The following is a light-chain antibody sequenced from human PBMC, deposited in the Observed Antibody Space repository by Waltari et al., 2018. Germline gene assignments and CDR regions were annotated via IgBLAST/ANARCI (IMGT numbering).Light chain of an antibody. CDR2: SAS. J-gene: IGKJ3*01. CDR3: QKYDRAPFT. CDR1: QAISDY. V-gene: IGKV1-27*01. Sequence: DLQMTQSPSFLSASVGDTVTITCRASQAISDYLAWYQQQAGKTPRLLMFSASTLQSGVPSRFSGSGSGTDFSLTISNLQPEDVATYFCQKYDRAPFTFGSGT.